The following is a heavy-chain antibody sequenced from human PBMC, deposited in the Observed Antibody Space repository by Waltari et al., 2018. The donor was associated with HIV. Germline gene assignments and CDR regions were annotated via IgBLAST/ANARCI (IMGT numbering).Heavy chain of an antibody. CDR3: ARVATTETSQFYGMDV. V-gene: IGHV1-18*01. Sequence: VQLVQSGNEVKKPGASVKVSSKASAYTFTGYGIIWVRQAPGQGPEWMGWVNSYKGNTNYAQKFQGRGSRAADTSTSTAYMELGSLRSDDTAIYFCARVATTETSQFYGMDVWGQGTTVTVSS. J-gene: IGHJ6*02. CDR2: VNSYKGNT. D-gene: IGHD2-2*01. CDR1: AYTFTGYG.